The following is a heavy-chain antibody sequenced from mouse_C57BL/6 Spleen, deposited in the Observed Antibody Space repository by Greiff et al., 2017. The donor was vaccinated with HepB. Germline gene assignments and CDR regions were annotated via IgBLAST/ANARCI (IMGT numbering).Heavy chain of an antibody. CDR1: GYSITSGYY. CDR2: ISYDGSN. J-gene: IGHJ1*03. D-gene: IGHD1-1*01. Sequence: EVQLVESGPGLVKPSQSLSLTCSVTGYSITSGYYWNWIRQFPGNKLEWMGYISYDGSNNYNPSLKNRISITRDTSKNQFFLKLNSVTTEDTATYYGARDQGPYDYGGSYWYFDVWGTGTTVTVSS. V-gene: IGHV3-6*01. CDR3: ARDQGPYDYGGSYWYFDV.